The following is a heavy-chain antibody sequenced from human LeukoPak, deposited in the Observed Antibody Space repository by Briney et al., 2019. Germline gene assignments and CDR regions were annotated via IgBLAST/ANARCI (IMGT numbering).Heavy chain of an antibody. Sequence: SETLSLTCTVSGGSISSSSYYWGWIRQPPGKGLEWIGSIYYSGSTYYNPSLKSRVTISVDTSKNQFSLKLSSVTAADTAVYYCARGFELAVAGTSYFDCWGQGTLVTVSS. CDR3: ARGFELAVAGTSYFDC. J-gene: IGHJ4*02. D-gene: IGHD6-19*01. CDR1: GGSISSSSYY. V-gene: IGHV4-39*07. CDR2: IYYSGST.